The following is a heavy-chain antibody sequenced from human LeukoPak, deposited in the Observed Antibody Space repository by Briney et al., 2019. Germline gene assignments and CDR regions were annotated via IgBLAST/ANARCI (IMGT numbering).Heavy chain of an antibody. Sequence: ASVKVSCKASGGTFTSYDINWVRQATGQGLEWMGWLNPNSGNTGYAQKFQGRVTMTRNTSISTAYMELSSLRSEDTAVYYCAREGSGSYYYYYYGMDVWGQGTTVTVSS. CDR3: AREGSGSYYYYYYGMDV. J-gene: IGHJ6*02. D-gene: IGHD1-26*01. V-gene: IGHV1-8*01. CDR1: GGTFTSYD. CDR2: LNPNSGNT.